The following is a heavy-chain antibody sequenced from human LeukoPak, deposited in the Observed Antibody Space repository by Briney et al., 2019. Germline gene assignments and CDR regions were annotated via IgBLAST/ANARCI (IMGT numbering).Heavy chain of an antibody. CDR1: GFKFSDHY. Sequence: GGSQRLSCAASGFKFSDHYIDWVRQAPGKGLEWVSAISGSGGSTYYADSVKGRFTISRDNSKNTLYLQMNSLRAEDTAVYYCAKDSNSSWYWYFDLWGRGTLVTVSS. D-gene: IGHD6-13*01. V-gene: IGHV3-23*01. CDR2: ISGSGGST. J-gene: IGHJ2*01. CDR3: AKDSNSSWYWYFDL.